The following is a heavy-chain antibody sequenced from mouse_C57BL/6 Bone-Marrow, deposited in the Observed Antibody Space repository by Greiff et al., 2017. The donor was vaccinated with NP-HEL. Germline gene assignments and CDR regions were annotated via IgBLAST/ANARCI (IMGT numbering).Heavy chain of an antibody. CDR3: ARHEVRFAWFAY. V-gene: IGHV1-62-2*01. CDR2: FYPGSGSI. Sequence: EQLQQSGPELVKPGASVKMSCKASGYTFTDYYMHWVKQKPGKGLEWIGWFYPGSGSIKYNEKFKDKATLTADKSSSTVYMELSRLTSEDSAVYFCARHEVRFAWFAYWGQGTLVTVSA. J-gene: IGHJ3*01. CDR1: GYTFTDYY.